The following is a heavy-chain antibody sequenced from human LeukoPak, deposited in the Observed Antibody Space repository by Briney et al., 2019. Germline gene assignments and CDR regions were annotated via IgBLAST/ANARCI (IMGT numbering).Heavy chain of an antibody. CDR1: GFTVSSNY. J-gene: IGHJ5*02. D-gene: IGHD1-26*01. CDR3: TRANSATIPGVDP. CDR2: IHSGGST. Sequence: PGGSLRLSCAASGFTVSSNYMSWVRQAPGEGLEWVSIIHSGGSTYYADSVKGRFTISRDNSKNTLYLQMNSLRAEDTAVYYCTRANSATIPGVDPSGEGTLVTVSS. V-gene: IGHV3-53*01.